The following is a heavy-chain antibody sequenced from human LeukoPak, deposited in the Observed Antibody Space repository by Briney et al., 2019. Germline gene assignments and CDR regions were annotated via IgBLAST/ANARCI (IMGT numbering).Heavy chain of an antibody. V-gene: IGHV4-34*01. CDR2: INHSGST. CDR3: ASPSPGFDP. Sequence: SETLSLTCAVYGGSFSGYYWSWIRQPPGKGLEWIGEINHSGSTNYHPSLKSRVTISVDTSKNQFSLKLSSVTAADTAVYYCASPSPGFDPWGQGTLVTVSS. CDR1: GGSFSGYY. J-gene: IGHJ5*02.